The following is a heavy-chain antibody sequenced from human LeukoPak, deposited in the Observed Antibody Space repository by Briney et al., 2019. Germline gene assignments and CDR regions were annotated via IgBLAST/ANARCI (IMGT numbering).Heavy chain of an antibody. Sequence: QPGRSLRLSCAASGFTFSNYGMHWVRQAPGKGLGWVAFISYDGSNTYYADSVKGRFTISRDNAKNSLYLHMNSLRDEDTAVYYCARDRNQYDSSGYGFQHWGQGTLVTVSS. J-gene: IGHJ1*01. CDR3: ARDRNQYDSSGYGFQH. CDR2: ISYDGSNT. V-gene: IGHV3-30*03. D-gene: IGHD3-22*01. CDR1: GFTFSNYG.